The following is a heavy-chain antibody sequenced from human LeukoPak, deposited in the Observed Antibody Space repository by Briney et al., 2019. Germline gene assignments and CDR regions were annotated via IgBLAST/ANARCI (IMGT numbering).Heavy chain of an antibody. Sequence: SETLSLTCTVSGGSISSYYWSWIRQPPGEGLESIGYIYNSGSIKYNPSLKSRVTISVDTSRNQLSLKVSSVTAADTAMYYCASSTVSDAGFDYWGQGTLVTVSS. CDR3: ASSTVSDAGFDY. J-gene: IGHJ4*02. CDR2: IYNSGSI. CDR1: GGSISSYY. D-gene: IGHD4-11*01. V-gene: IGHV4-59*01.